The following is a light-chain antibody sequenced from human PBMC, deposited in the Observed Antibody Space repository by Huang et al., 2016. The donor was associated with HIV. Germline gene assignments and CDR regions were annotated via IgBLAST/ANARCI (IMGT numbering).Light chain of an antibody. V-gene: IGKV4-1*01. Sequence: DIIMTQSPDSLAVSLGGRATLNCRSSQSVYSSSTSKDYMAWFQQKPGQPPRLLLFWASTREAGVPDRFSGSGSGTHFTLTIASLEAEDAAIYYCQQYYSSPQTFGQGTRVEVK. CDR3: QQYYSSPQT. J-gene: IGKJ1*01. CDR2: WAS. CDR1: QSVYSSSTSKDY.